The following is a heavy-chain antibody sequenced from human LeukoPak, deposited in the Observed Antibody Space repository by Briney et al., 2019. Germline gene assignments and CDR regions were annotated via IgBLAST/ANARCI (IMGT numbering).Heavy chain of an antibody. CDR3: ARLPRYYDTGGYHAFDI. Sequence: SETLSLTCTVSGYSISSGYYWGWIRQPPGKGLEWIGSIYHSGSTYYNPSLKSRVTISVDTSKNQFSLKLSSVTAADTAVYYCARLPRYYDTGGYHAFDIWGQGTMVTVSS. CDR2: IYHSGST. V-gene: IGHV4-38-2*02. D-gene: IGHD3-9*01. J-gene: IGHJ3*02. CDR1: GYSISSGYY.